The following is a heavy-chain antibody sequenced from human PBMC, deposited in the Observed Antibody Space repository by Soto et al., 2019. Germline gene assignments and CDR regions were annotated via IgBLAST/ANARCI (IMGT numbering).Heavy chain of an antibody. J-gene: IGHJ4*02. V-gene: IGHV3-23*01. D-gene: IGHD6-13*01. CDR2: ISGSGGST. CDR3: AKAASGPEFEY. Sequence: GGSLRLSSSASGFTFSSYSMSWVRQAPGKGLEWVSAISGSGGSTSYADSVKGRSTISRDNSKNTLFLQMHSLRAEDTALYYCAKAASGPEFEYWGEGILVTVSS. CDR1: GFTFSSYS.